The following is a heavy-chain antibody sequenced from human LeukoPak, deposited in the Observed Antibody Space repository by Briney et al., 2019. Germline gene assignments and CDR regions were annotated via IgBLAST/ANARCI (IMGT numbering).Heavy chain of an antibody. CDR1: GDSISSSNCY. CDR2: IYFSGGT. D-gene: IGHD3-10*01. Sequence: PSETLSLTCTVSGDSISSSNCYWGWIRHPPGKGLEWIGSIYFSGGTYYNASLKSRVTISVDTSKNQFSLKLSSVTAADTAVYYCARQTGSGLFSLPGGQGTLVTVSS. J-gene: IGHJ4*02. CDR3: ARQTGSGLFSLP. V-gene: IGHV4-39*01.